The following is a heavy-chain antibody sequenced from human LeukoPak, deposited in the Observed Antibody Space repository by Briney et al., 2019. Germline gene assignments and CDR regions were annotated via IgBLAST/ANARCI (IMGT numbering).Heavy chain of an antibody. CDR3: AKASVAIPQYCNS. J-gene: IGHJ5*02. V-gene: IGHV3-23*01. CDR2: ISGTGSST. D-gene: IGHD2-2*02. CDR1: GFTFSNYA. Sequence: GGSLRLSCAASGFTFSNYAMNWVRQAPGKGLEWVSTISGTGSSTYYADSAKGRFTISRDNSKDTLFLQLNSLTAADTAMYFCAKASVAIPQYCNSWGQGTLVTVSS.